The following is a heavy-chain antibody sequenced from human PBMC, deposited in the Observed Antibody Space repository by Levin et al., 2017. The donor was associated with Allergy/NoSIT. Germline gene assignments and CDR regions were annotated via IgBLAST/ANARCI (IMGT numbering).Heavy chain of an antibody. CDR3: AKVGQWLVPDY. Sequence: SCAASGFTFSSYGMHWVRQAPGKGLEWVAVISYDGSNKYYADSVKGRFTISRDNSKNTLYLQMNSLRAEDTAVYYCAKVGQWLVPDYWGQGTLVTVSS. CDR2: ISYDGSNK. D-gene: IGHD6-19*01. V-gene: IGHV3-30*18. J-gene: IGHJ4*02. CDR1: GFTFSSYG.